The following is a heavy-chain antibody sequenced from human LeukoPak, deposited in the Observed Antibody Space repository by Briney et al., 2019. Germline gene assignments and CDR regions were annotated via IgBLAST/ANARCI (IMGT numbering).Heavy chain of an antibody. CDR1: GFTVSNNY. V-gene: IGHV3-66*01. D-gene: IGHD3-9*01. CDR2: IYSGGST. Sequence: GGSLRLSCAVSGFTVSNNYMSWVRQAPGKGLQWVSVIYSGGSTYYADSVKGRFTISRDNPKNTLYLQMNSLRTEDTAVYYCSRVVFGDIFGAFDFWGQGTMVTVSS. J-gene: IGHJ3*01. CDR3: SRVVFGDIFGAFDF.